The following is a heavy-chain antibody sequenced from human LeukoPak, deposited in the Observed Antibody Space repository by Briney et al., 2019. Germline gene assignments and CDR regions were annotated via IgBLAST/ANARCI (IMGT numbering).Heavy chain of an antibody. D-gene: IGHD2-8*01. CDR2: INHDGSEK. CDR3: ARLLAYGGGGEAFDY. Sequence: GGSLRLSCAASGFTFSTYWMTWVRQAPGKGLEWVANINHDGSEKYYVDSVRGRFTISRDNAKNSLYLQMNSLRAEDTALYYCARLLAYGGGGEAFDYWGQGSLVTVSS. CDR1: GFTFSTYW. J-gene: IGHJ4*02. V-gene: IGHV3-7*01.